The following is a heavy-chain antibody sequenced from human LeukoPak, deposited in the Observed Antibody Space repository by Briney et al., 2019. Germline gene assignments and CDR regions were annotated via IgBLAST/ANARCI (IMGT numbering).Heavy chain of an antibody. Sequence: SQTLSLTCAVSGGSISSGGYSWSWIRQPPGNGLEWIGYIYHSGSTYYNPSLKSRVTISVDRSKNQFSLKLSSVTAADTAVYYCARLERDPPPQKDAFDIWGQGTMVTVSS. D-gene: IGHD1-1*01. CDR2: IYHSGST. V-gene: IGHV4-30-2*01. J-gene: IGHJ3*02. CDR1: GGSISSGGYS. CDR3: ARLERDPPPQKDAFDI.